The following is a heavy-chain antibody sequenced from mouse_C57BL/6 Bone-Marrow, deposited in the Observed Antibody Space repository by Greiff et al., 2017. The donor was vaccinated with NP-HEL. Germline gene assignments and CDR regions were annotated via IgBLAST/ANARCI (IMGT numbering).Heavy chain of an antibody. CDR1: GFNIKDYY. CDR3: ASTGYDACAWFAY. D-gene: IGHD2-2*01. CDR2: IDPEDGET. Sequence: EVKLQESGAELVKPGASVKLSCTASGFNIKDYYMHWVKQRTEQGLEWIGRIDPEDGETKYAPKFQGKATITADTSSNTAYLQLSSLTSEDTAVYYCASTGYDACAWFAYWGQGTLVTVSA. J-gene: IGHJ3*01. V-gene: IGHV14-2*01.